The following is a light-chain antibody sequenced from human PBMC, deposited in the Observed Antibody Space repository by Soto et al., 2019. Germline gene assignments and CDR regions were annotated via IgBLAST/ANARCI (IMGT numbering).Light chain of an antibody. Sequence: EIVLTQSPGTLSLSPGERATLSCRASQSVSANYLAWYQQKPGQAPRLLIYDASSRPAGIPDRFSGSGSGTDFTLTISRLEPEAFAEYYSHQRGRPRPTVRQGTKVEIK. CDR2: DAS. CDR3: HQRGRPRPT. J-gene: IGKJ1*01. V-gene: IGKV3-20*01. CDR1: QSVSANY.